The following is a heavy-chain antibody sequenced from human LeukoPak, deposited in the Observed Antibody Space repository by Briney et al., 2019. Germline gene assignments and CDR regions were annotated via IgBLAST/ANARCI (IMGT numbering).Heavy chain of an antibody. CDR2: IRYDGSNK. CDR3: AKVPWGYSYGSTLDY. CDR1: GFTFSSYW. Sequence: PGGSLRLSCAASGFTFSSYWMHWVRQAPGKGLEWVAFIRYDGSNKYYADSVKGRFTISRDNSKNTLYLQMNSLRAEDTAVYYCAKVPWGYSYGSTLDYWGQGTLVTVSS. J-gene: IGHJ4*02. D-gene: IGHD5-18*01. V-gene: IGHV3-30*02.